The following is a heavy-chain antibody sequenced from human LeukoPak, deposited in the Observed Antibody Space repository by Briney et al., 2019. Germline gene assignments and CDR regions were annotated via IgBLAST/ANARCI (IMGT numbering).Heavy chain of an antibody. CDR3: ARDLQYYYDSSGYAY. V-gene: IGHV3-66*01. CDR1: GFTVSSNY. CDR2: IHSGGTT. J-gene: IGHJ4*02. Sequence: GGSLRLSCAASGFTVSSNYMSWVRQAPGKGLEWVSVIHSGGTTYYADSVKGRFTISRDNSKNTLYLQMNSLRAEDTAVYYCARDLQYYYDSSGYAYWGQGTLVTVSS. D-gene: IGHD3-22*01.